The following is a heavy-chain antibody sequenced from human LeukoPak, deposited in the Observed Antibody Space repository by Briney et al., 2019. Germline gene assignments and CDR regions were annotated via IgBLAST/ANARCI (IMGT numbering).Heavy chain of an antibody. CDR3: ARYGGITYYFDY. CDR1: GGSLSGYY. V-gene: IGHV4-34*01. J-gene: IGHJ4*02. Sequence: PSETLSLTCAVYGGSLSGYYWSWIRQPPGKGLEWIGEINHSGSTNYNPSLKSRVTISVDTSKNQFSLKLSSVTAADTAVYYCARYGGITYYFDYWGQGTLVTVSS. D-gene: IGHD4-23*01. CDR2: INHSGST.